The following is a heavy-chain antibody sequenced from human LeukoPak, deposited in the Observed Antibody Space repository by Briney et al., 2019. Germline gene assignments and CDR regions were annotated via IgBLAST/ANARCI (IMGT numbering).Heavy chain of an antibody. V-gene: IGHV3-30*03. CDR3: ARDPCHGALDY. J-gene: IGHJ4*02. Sequence: GGSLRLSCAASGFTFSSYGMHWVRQAPGKGLEWVAVISYDGSNKYYADSVKGRFTISRDNAKNSLYLQMNSLRAKDTAVYYCARDPCHGALDYWGQGALVTVSS. CDR2: ISYDGSNK. CDR1: GFTFSSYG. D-gene: IGHD2-2*01.